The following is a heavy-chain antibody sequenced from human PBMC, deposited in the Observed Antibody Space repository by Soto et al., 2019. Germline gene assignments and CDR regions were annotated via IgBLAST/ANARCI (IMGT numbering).Heavy chain of an antibody. CDR1: GCSISSYY. D-gene: IGHD3-22*01. CDR3: ASQHYYDSSGYYVVY. J-gene: IGHJ4*02. CDR2: IYYSGST. V-gene: IGHV4-59*08. Sequence: SETLSLTCTVSGCSISSYYWSWIRQPPGKGLEWIGYIYYSGSTNYNPSLKSRVTISVDTSKNQFSLKLSSVTATDTAVYYCASQHYYDSSGYYVVYWGQGTLVTVSS.